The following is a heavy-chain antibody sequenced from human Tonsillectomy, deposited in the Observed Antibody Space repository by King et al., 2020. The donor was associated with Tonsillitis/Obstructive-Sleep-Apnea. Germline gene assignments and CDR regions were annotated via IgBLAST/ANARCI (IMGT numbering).Heavy chain of an antibody. D-gene: IGHD3-22*01. CDR2: LRSKAYGGTT. J-gene: IGHJ4*02. CDR1: GFTFGDYA. CDR3: TREREVGGDSRGFDY. Sequence: EVQLVESGGGLVKPGRSLRLSCTASGFTFGDYAMTWFRQAPGQGLEWVGFLRSKAYGGTTPYAASVKGRFTISRDDSKSIAYLQMNSLKTEDTAVYYCTREREVGGDSRGFDYWGQGTLVTVSS. V-gene: IGHV3-49*05.